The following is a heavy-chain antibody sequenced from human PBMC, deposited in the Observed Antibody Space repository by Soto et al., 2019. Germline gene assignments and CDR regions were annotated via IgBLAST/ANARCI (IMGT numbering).Heavy chain of an antibody. D-gene: IGHD4-4*01. CDR1: GFTFSDHY. J-gene: IGHJ4*01. V-gene: IGHV3-72*01. CDR3: SRAGILTTPYYFDY. CDR2: IRNKANSYTT. Sequence: GRSLRLSCAAVGFTFSDHYMDWVRQAPEKGLEWVGRIRNKANSYTTEYAASVKGRFTISRDDSKNSLFLQMNSLKTEDTAVYYCSRAGILTTPYYFDYWGQGTLVTVSS.